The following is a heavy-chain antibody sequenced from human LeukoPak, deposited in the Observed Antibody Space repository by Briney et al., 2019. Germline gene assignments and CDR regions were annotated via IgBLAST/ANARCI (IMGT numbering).Heavy chain of an antibody. J-gene: IGHJ4*02. CDR1: GFTFSTYS. V-gene: IGHV3-7*01. Sequence: GGSLRLSCAASGFTFSTYSMSWVRQAPGKGLEWVANIKQDGSEKYYVDSVKGRFTISRDNAKNSLYLQMNSLRAEDTAVYYCASRSSSWYYFDYWGQGTLVTVSS. CDR3: ASRSSSWYYFDY. CDR2: IKQDGSEK. D-gene: IGHD6-13*01.